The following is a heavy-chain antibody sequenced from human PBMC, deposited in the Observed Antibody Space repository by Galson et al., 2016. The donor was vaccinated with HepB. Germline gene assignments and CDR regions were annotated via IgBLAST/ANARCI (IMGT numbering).Heavy chain of an antibody. CDR1: GFTFSTYA. J-gene: IGHJ4*02. CDR3: ARAAGDYGNDGFPNFDY. CDR2: ISGSDGRT. V-gene: IGHV3-23*01. D-gene: IGHD4-17*01. Sequence: SLRLSCAGTGFTFSTYAMSWVRQAPGKGLEWISAISGSDGRTYYADSVKGRFTISRDNSKNTLFLQMNSLRDEDTAVYFCARAAGDYGNDGFPNFDYWGQGTLVTVSS.